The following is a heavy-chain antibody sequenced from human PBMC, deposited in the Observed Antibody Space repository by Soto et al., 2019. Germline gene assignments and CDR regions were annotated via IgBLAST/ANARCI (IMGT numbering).Heavy chain of an antibody. CDR1: GGSISSGGYC. CDR3: ARGQKWFAP. V-gene: IGHV4-31*03. CDR2: IYYSGST. J-gene: IGHJ5*02. Sequence: SETLSLTCTVSGGSISSGGYCWSWIRQHPGKGLEWIGYIYYSGSTYYNPSLKSRVTISVDTSKNQFSLKLSSVTAADTAVYYCARGQKWFAPWVQGTLVTVSS.